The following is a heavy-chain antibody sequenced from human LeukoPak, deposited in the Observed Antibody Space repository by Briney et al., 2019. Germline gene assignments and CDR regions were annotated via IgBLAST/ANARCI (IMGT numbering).Heavy chain of an antibody. CDR2: IIPIFGTA. V-gene: IGHV1-69*13. J-gene: IGHJ4*02. D-gene: IGHD3-16*01. Sequence: ASVTVSCKPSGGTFSSYAISWVRQAPGQGLEWMGGIIPIFGTANYAQKFQGRVTITADESTSTAYMELSSLRSEDTAVYYCARVGGRLALYYFDYWGQGTLVTVSS. CDR3: ARVGGRLALYYFDY. CDR1: GGTFSSYA.